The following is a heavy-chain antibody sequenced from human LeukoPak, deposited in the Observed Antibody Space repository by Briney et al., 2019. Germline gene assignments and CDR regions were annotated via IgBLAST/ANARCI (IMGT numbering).Heavy chain of an antibody. CDR1: GGSITSYS. CDR3: ARERGRATWFDP. V-gene: IGHV4-59*01. J-gene: IGHJ5*02. D-gene: IGHD3-10*01. CDR2: IYYSGST. Sequence: PSETLSLTCTVSGGSITSYSWHWIRPPPGKGLEWIGYIYYSGSTNYNPSLKSRVTISIDTSRNQFSLKLHSATAADTAVYYCARERGRATWFDPWGQGTAVTVSS.